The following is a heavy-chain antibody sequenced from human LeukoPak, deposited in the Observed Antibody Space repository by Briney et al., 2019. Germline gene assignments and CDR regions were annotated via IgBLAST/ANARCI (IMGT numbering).Heavy chain of an antibody. V-gene: IGHV3-69-1*01. CDR2: ISSSSYI. CDR3: ASVVIAVAGTGFDY. CDR1: GLTVTNAW. D-gene: IGHD6-19*01. J-gene: IGHJ4*02. Sequence: GGSLRLSCSASGLTVTNAWMNWVRQAPGKGLEWVSSISSSSYIYYADSVKGRFTISRDNAKNSLYLQMNSLRAEDTAVYYCASVVIAVAGTGFDYWGQGTLVTVSS.